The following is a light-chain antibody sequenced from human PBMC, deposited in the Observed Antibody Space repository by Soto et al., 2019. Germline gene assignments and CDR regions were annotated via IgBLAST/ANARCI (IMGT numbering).Light chain of an antibody. Sequence: QSALTQPPSASESPGQSVALSCTGTSSDVGGSNFVSWYQQYPGKAPKLLIFEVHKRPSGGPDRFSGSKSGNTASLAVSGLQAEDEAYYYCASNAGGNNFLFGGGTKLTVL. CDR3: ASNAGGNNFL. CDR2: EVH. V-gene: IGLV2-8*01. CDR1: SSDVGGSNF. J-gene: IGLJ3*02.